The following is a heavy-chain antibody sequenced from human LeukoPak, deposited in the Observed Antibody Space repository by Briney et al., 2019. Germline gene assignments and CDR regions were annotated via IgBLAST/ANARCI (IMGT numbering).Heavy chain of an antibody. CDR2: IYYSGST. J-gene: IGHJ4*02. D-gene: IGHD5-18*01. V-gene: IGHV4-59*01. Sequence: SETLSLTCTVSGGSISTYYWSWIRQPPGKGLEWIGYIYYSGSTNYNPSLKSRVTISVDTSKNQFSLKLSSVTAADTAVYYCARSGYSYGYHVYWGQGTLVTVSS. CDR3: ARSGYSYGYHVY. CDR1: GGSISTYY.